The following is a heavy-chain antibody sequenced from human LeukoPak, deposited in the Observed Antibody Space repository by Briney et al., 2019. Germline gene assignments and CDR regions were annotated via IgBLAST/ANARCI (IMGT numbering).Heavy chain of an antibody. Sequence: PGRSLRLSCAASGFTFHDYDIHWVRQAPGKGLEWVSGISWNSGSIGYAESVKGRFTISRDNAKNSLYLQMNSLRVEDTALYHCPKGFMIRTNYYFDYGAREPWSPSPQ. V-gene: IGHV3-9*01. CDR3: PKGFMIRTNYYFDY. CDR2: ISWNSGSI. CDR1: GFTFHDYD. J-gene: IGHJ4*02. D-gene: IGHD3-16*01.